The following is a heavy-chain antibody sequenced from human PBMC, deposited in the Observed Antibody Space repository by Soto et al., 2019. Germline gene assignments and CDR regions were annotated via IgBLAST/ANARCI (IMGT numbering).Heavy chain of an antibody. D-gene: IGHD3-22*01. J-gene: IGHJ3*02. CDR3: ARGVWSDYNNSGYDENSFHI. CDR1: GGSISSSSYY. V-gene: IGHV4-39*07. Sequence: SETLSLTCTVSGGSISSSSYYWGWIRQPPGKGLEWIGSIYYSGSTYYNPSLKSRVTISVDTSKNQFSLKLSSVTAADTAVYYCARGVWSDYNNSGYDENSFHIWGHAPMVT. CDR2: IYYSGST.